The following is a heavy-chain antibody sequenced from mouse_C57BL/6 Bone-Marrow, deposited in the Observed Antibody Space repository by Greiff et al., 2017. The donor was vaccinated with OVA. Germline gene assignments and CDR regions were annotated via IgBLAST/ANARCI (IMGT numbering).Heavy chain of an antibody. CDR3: ARSYGSSVAY. CDR1: GYTFTSYG. Sequence: VMLVESGAELARPGASVKLSCKASGYTFTSYGISWVKQRTGQGLEWIGEIYPRSGNTYYNEKFKGKATLTADKSSSTAYMELRSLTSEDSAVYFCARSYGSSVAYWGQGTLVTVSA. CDR2: IYPRSGNT. J-gene: IGHJ3*01. V-gene: IGHV1-81*01. D-gene: IGHD1-1*01.